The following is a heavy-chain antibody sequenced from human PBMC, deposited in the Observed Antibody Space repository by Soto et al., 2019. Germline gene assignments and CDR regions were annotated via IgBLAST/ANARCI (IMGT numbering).Heavy chain of an antibody. J-gene: IGHJ4*02. CDR3: ARLKQQLADY. Sequence: QVQLQQWGAGLLKPSETLSLTCAVYGGSFSGYYWSWIRQPPGKGLEWIGEINHSGSTNYNPSLKSRVTISVDTSKNQFSLKLSSVTAADTAVYYCARLKQQLADYWGQGTLVTVSS. CDR2: INHSGST. D-gene: IGHD6-13*01. V-gene: IGHV4-34*01. CDR1: GGSFSGYY.